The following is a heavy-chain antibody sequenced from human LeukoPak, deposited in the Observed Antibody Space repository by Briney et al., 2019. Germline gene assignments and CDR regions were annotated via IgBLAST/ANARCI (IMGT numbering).Heavy chain of an antibody. CDR1: GGSFSGYY. CDR3: ARGSEYSFGSGGTYFYYMDV. V-gene: IGHV4-34*01. Sequence: SETLSLTCAVYGGSFSGYYWSWIRQPPGKGLEWIGEINHSGSTNYNPSLKSRVTTSVDTSKNQFSLKLSSVTAADTAVYYCARGSEYSFGSGGTYFYYMDVWGKGTTVTVSS. D-gene: IGHD5-18*01. CDR2: INHSGST. J-gene: IGHJ6*03.